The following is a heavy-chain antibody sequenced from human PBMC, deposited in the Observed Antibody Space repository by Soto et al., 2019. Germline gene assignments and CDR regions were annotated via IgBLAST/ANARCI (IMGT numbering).Heavy chain of an antibody. CDR1: GFTFDDYA. Sequence: EVQLVESGGNLVQPGRSLRLSCVASGFTFDDYAMHWVRQVPGKGLEWVSGISWNSGGIGYADSVKGRFTISRDNAKNSLYLQMNSLGAEDTALYYCAKDLRDPWFGELFYYGMDVWGQGTTVTVSS. CDR2: ISWNSGGI. D-gene: IGHD3-10*01. CDR3: AKDLRDPWFGELFYYGMDV. V-gene: IGHV3-9*01. J-gene: IGHJ6*02.